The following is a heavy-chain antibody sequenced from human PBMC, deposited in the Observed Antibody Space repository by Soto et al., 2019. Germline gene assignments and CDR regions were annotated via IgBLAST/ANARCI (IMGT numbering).Heavy chain of an antibody. Sequence: QVQLVQSGAEVKKPGSSVKVSCKASGGTFSSYAISWVRQAPGQGLEWMGGIIPIFGTANYAQKFQGRVTTTADESTTTAYMGLRSLRSEATAVYYCASPTTTLYYSDGMDLWGPANTVTVSS. CDR3: ASPTTTLYYSDGMDL. CDR1: GGTFSSYA. V-gene: IGHV1-69*12. D-gene: IGHD1-7*01. CDR2: IIPIFGTA. J-gene: IGHJ6*02.